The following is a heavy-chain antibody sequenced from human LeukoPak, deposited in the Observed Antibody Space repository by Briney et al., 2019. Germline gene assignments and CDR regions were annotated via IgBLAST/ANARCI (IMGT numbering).Heavy chain of an antibody. Sequence: PGGSLRLSCAASGFTFDDYAMRWVRQAPGKGLEWVSGISWNSGSIGYADSVKGRFTISRDNAKNSLYLQMNSLRAEDTAFYYCAKAHFHGAFDIWGQGTMVTVSS. CDR1: GFTFDDYA. CDR2: ISWNSGSI. J-gene: IGHJ3*02. V-gene: IGHV3-9*01. CDR3: AKAHFHGAFDI.